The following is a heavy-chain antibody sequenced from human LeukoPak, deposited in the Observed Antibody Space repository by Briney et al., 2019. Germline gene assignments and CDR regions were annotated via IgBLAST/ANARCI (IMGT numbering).Heavy chain of an antibody. CDR1: GYSFTSYW. V-gene: IGHV5-51*01. Sequence: HGESLKISCKGSGYSFTSYWIGWVRQMPGKGLEWMGIIYPGDSDTRYSPSFQGQVTISADKSISTAYLQWSSLKASDTAMYCCAGYSSGWSPPDAFDIWGQGTMVTVSS. CDR3: AGYSSGWSPPDAFDI. CDR2: IYPGDSDT. D-gene: IGHD6-19*01. J-gene: IGHJ3*02.